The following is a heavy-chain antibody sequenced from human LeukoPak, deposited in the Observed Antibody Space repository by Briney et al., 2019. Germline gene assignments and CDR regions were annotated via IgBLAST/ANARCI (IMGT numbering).Heavy chain of an antibody. CDR2: ISDTSTTI. J-gene: IGHJ4*02. Sequence: GGSLRLSCAASGFTFSNYHMHWSRQVPGQGLEWVSYISDTSTTIYYADSVKGRFTISRDNAKNSLYLQMDSLRAEDTAMYYGARSSPVFDPFIHDYWGQGTLVTVSS. CDR1: GFTFSNYH. CDR3: ARSSPVFDPFIHDY. V-gene: IGHV3-48*01. D-gene: IGHD3-16*02.